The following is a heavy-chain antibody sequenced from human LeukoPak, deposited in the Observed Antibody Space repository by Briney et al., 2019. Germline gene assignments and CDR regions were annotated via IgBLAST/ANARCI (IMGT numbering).Heavy chain of an antibody. J-gene: IGHJ4*02. Sequence: PGGSLRLSCAASGFTFSSYGMHWVRQAPGKGLEWVAFIRYDGSNKYYADSVKGRFTISRDNSKNTLYLQMNSLRAEDTAVYYCARKAGYYYGSGDYWGQGTLVTVSS. CDR3: ARKAGYYYGSGDY. D-gene: IGHD3-10*01. CDR2: IRYDGSNK. CDR1: GFTFSSYG. V-gene: IGHV3-30*02.